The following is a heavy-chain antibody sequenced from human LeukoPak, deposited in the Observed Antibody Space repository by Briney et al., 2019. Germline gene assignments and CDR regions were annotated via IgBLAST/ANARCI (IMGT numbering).Heavy chain of an antibody. J-gene: IGHJ6*03. CDR1: GFTFSSYS. CDR3: ARVPVVADTHYMDV. V-gene: IGHV3-21*01. D-gene: IGHD2-15*01. CDR2: ISSSSSYI. Sequence: PGGPLRLSCAASGFTFSSYSMNWVRHAPGKGLEWVSSISSSSSYIYYADSVKGRLTISRENAKNSLYLQMNRMRAEDTAVYYCARVPVVADTHYMDVWGKETTVTVSS.